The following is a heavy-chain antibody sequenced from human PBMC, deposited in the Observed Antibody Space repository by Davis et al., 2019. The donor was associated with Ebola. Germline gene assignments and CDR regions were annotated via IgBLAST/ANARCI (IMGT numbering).Heavy chain of an antibody. Sequence: AASVKVSCKASGYTFTSYGISWVRQATGQGLEWMGWMNPNSGNTGYAQKFQGRVTMTRNTSISTAYMELSSLRSEDTAVYYCARLNYYYYGMDVWGKGTTVTVSS. CDR1: GYTFTSYG. CDR3: ARLNYYYYGMDV. J-gene: IGHJ6*04. CDR2: MNPNSGNT. V-gene: IGHV1-8*02.